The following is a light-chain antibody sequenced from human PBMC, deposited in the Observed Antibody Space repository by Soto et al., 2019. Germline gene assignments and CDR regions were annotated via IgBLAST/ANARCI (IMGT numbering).Light chain of an antibody. CDR1: SSDVGGYNY. V-gene: IGLV2-11*01. J-gene: IGLJ1*01. CDR3: CSYAGSYKGYV. CDR2: DVS. Sequence: QSALTQPRSVSGSPGQSVTISCTGTSSDVGGYNYVSWYQQHPGKAPKLMIYDVSKRPSGVPDRCAGSKSGNTASLTISGRQADDEADDYCCSYAGSYKGYVFGTGTKLTVL.